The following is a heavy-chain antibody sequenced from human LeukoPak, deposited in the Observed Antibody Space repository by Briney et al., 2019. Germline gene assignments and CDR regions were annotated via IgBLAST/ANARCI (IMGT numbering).Heavy chain of an antibody. V-gene: IGHV1-58*02. J-gene: IGHJ5*02. D-gene: IGHD6-19*01. Sequence: SVTVSCKASGFTFTSSAMQWVRQARGQRLEWIGWIVVGSGNTNYAQKFQERVTITGDMSTSTAYMELSSLRSEDTAVYYCAAEAVAGGFDPWGQGTLVTVSS. CDR3: AAEAVAGGFDP. CDR2: IVVGSGNT. CDR1: GFTFTSSA.